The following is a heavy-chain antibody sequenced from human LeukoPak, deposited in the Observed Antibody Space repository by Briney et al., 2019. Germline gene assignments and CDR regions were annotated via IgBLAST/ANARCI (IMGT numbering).Heavy chain of an antibody. CDR1: GVTISSYY. CDR2: IYYSGST. Sequence: SETLSLTCTVSGVTISSYYWSWIRQPPGKGLEWVGYIYYSGSTNYNPSLKSRVTTSVDTSKNQFSLKLSSVTAADTAVYYCARTLTYYYGMDVWGKGTTVTVSS. J-gene: IGHJ6*04. CDR3: ARTLTYYYGMDV. V-gene: IGHV4-59*01.